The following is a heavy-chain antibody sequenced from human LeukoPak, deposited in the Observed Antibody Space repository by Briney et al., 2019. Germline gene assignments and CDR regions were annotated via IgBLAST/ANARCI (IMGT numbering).Heavy chain of an antibody. V-gene: IGHV3-23*01. Sequence: GGSLRLSCAASGFTFSSYTMSWVRQAPGKGLEWVSAISGSGGSTYYADSVKGRFTISRDNSKNTLYLQMNSLRAEDTAVYYCAKAYVWGSYRQEPFDYWGQGTLATVSS. CDR2: ISGSGGST. D-gene: IGHD3-16*02. J-gene: IGHJ4*02. CDR3: AKAYVWGSYRQEPFDY. CDR1: GFTFSSYT.